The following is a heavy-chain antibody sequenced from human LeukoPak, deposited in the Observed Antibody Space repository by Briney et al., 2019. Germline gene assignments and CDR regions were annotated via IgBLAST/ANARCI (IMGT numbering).Heavy chain of an antibody. CDR2: ISPAGGTT. D-gene: IGHD1-1*01. J-gene: IGHJ4*02. CDR1: GFTFSSYA. CDR3: AKVRSGSANWALRIFDN. V-gene: IGHV3-23*01. Sequence: PGGSLRLSCAASGFTFSSYAMSWVRQSPARGLEWVASISPAGGTTYYADYVKGRFTISRDNSNNTLFVHMNSLRAEDTAVYYCAKVRSGSANWALRIFDNWGQGTLVTVSS.